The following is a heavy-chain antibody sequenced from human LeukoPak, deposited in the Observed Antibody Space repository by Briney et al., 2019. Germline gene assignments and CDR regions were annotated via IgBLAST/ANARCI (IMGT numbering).Heavy chain of an antibody. CDR3: ARSIFGVVTLYDY. CDR1: GGSISSSSYY. Sequence: SETLSLTCTVSGGSISSSSYYWGWIRQPPGKGLEWIGSIYYSGSTYYNPSLKSQVTISVDTSKNQFSLKLSSVTAADTAVYYCARSIFGVVTLYDYWGQGTLVTVSS. V-gene: IGHV4-39*07. J-gene: IGHJ4*02. D-gene: IGHD3-3*01. CDR2: IYYSGST.